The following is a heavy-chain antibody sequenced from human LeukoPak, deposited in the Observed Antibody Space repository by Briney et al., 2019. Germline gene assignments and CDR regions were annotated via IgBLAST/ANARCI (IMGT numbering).Heavy chain of an antibody. CDR2: FYYSGTGSTYYNPSLKSGST. CDR1: GDSITRGSYF. CDR3: TKDRSISWFFH. J-gene: IGHJ4*02. V-gene: IGHV4-39*07. D-gene: IGHD6-13*01. Sequence: SETLSLTCTVSGDSITRGSYFWGWIRQPPGKGLEWIGSFYYSGTGSTYYNPSLKSGSTCYNPSLKSRVTISIDTSKNQFSLKLTSVTAADTAMYYCTKDRSISWFFHWGQGALVTVSS.